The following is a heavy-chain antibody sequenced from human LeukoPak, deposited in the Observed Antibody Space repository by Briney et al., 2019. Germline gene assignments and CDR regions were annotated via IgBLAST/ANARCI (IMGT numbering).Heavy chain of an antibody. D-gene: IGHD1-26*01. CDR2: ISSSSSYI. CDR1: GFTFSSYS. Sequence: GGSLRLSCAASGFTFSSYSMNWVRQAPGKGLEWVSSISSSSSYIYYADSVKGRFTISRDNAKNSLYLQMNSLRAEDTAVYYCARDPRGSYYKDYYYGMDVWGQGTTVTVS. CDR3: ARDPRGSYYKDYYYGMDV. J-gene: IGHJ6*02. V-gene: IGHV3-21*01.